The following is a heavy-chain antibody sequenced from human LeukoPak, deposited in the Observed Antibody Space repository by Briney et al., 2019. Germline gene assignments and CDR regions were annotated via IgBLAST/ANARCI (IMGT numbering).Heavy chain of an antibody. V-gene: IGHV3-48*04. CDR2: ISSSSSTI. CDR1: GFTFSSYS. CDR3: ASDGVLLNY. J-gene: IGHJ4*02. Sequence: GGSLRLSCAASGFTFSSYSMNWVRQAPGKGLEWVSYISSSSSTIYYADSVKGRFTISRDNAKNSLYPQMNSPRAEDTAVYYCASDGVLLNYWGQGTLVTVSS. D-gene: IGHD2/OR15-2a*01.